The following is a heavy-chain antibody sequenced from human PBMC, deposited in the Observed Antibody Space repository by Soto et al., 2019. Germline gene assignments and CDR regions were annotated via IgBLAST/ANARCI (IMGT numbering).Heavy chain of an antibody. CDR2: ISAYNGNT. J-gene: IGHJ4*02. D-gene: IGHD6-13*01. V-gene: IGHV1-18*01. CDR3: ARESSSSCHAY. Sequence: QVQLVQSGAEVKKPGASVKVSCKASGYTFTSYGISCVRQAPGQGLEWMGGISAYNGNTNYAQKLQGRVTMTTDTSTSTADMELRSLRSDDTAVYYCARESSSSCHAYWGQGTLVTVSS. CDR1: GYTFTSYG.